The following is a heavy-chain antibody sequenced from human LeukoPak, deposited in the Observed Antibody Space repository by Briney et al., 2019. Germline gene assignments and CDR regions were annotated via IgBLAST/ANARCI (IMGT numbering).Heavy chain of an antibody. CDR1: GYTFTSYD. CDR2: MNPNSGNT. V-gene: IGHV1-8*03. CDR3: ARVIRWSTHRYMDV. J-gene: IGHJ6*03. D-gene: IGHD4-23*01. Sequence: ASVKVSCKASGYTFTSYDINWVRQATGQGLEWMGWMNPNSGNTGYAQKFQGRVTITRNTSISTAYMELSSLRSDDTAVYYCARVIRWSTHRYMDVWGKGTTVTISS.